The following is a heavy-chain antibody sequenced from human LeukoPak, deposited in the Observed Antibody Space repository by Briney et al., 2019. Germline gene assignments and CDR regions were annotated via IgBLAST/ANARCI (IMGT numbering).Heavy chain of an antibody. Sequence: SETLSLTCTVSGGSISSDFWSWIRQPPGKGLVWIGYISYSGITNYNPSLKSRVTISVDTSKNQFSLRLRFVTAADTAVYFCAGDVAAVNIPGSRLDPWGQGTLVTVSS. CDR3: AGDVAAVNIPGSRLDP. D-gene: IGHD6-13*01. J-gene: IGHJ5*02. CDR2: ISYSGIT. V-gene: IGHV4-59*08. CDR1: GGSISSDF.